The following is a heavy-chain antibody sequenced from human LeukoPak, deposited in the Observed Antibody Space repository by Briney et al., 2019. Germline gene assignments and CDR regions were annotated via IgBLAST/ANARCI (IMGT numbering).Heavy chain of an antibody. CDR1: GFTFSTVD. CDR3: ARARGYSYGILDQ. J-gene: IGHJ4*02. Sequence: GGSLRLSCASSGFTFSTVDMNWVRQAPGKGLEWVSFISSSGATTSYADSVKGRFTVSRDNAKNSLYLQMNSLRTEDTALYYCARARGYSYGILDQWGQGTLVTVSS. CDR2: ISSSGATT. D-gene: IGHD5-18*01. V-gene: IGHV3-48*03.